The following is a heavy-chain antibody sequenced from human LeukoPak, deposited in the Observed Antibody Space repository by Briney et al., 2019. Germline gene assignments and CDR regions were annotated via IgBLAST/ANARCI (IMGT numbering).Heavy chain of an antibody. Sequence: SVKVSCKASGGTFSSYAISWVRQAPGQGLEWMGRIIPILGIANYAQKFQGRVTITADKSTSTAYMELSSLRSEDTAVYYCARQTVVVYCFDYWGQGTLVTVSS. V-gene: IGHV1-69*04. J-gene: IGHJ4*02. D-gene: IGHD3-22*01. CDR3: ARQTVVVYCFDY. CDR2: IIPILGIA. CDR1: GGTFSSYA.